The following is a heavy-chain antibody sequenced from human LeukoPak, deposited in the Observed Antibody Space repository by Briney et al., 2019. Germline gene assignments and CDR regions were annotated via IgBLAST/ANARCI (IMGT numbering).Heavy chain of an antibody. CDR1: GYTFASYD. V-gene: IGHV1-8*01. D-gene: IGHD2-2*01. Sequence: ASVKVSCKASGYTFASYDITWARQATGQGLECMGWMNPNSGNTGYAQKFQGRVTMTRNTSISTAYMELSSLRSEDTAVYYCARGLGFCSSTSCQPLGDYWGQGTLVTVSS. CDR3: ARGLGFCSSTSCQPLGDY. J-gene: IGHJ4*02. CDR2: MNPNSGNT.